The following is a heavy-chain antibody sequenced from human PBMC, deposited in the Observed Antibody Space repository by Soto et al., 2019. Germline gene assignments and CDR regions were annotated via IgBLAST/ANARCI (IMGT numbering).Heavy chain of an antibody. CDR3: VKVSLEVYYTNPEISKNPGSWFDP. Sequence: EVQLVESGGGLVQPGGSLRLSCSASGFTFSSYSMHWVRQAPGKGLEYVSAISDNGGSTYYADSVKGRFTISRENSKNTVYLQMNSLRTEDTAVYYCVKVSLEVYYTNPEISKNPGSWFDPWGQGTLVTVSS. D-gene: IGHD2-8*01. V-gene: IGHV3-64D*06. CDR2: ISDNGGST. CDR1: GFTFSSYS. J-gene: IGHJ5*02.